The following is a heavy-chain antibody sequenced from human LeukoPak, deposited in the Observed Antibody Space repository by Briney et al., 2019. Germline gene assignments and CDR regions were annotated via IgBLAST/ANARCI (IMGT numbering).Heavy chain of an antibody. D-gene: IGHD5-12*01. Sequence: PSETLSLTCTVSGGSFSSGSYYWSWIRQPPGKGLEWIGYIYYSGSTNYNPSLKSRVTISVDTSKNQFSLKLSSVTAADTAVYYCAVTRRRLPYYYGMDVWGQGTTVTVSS. J-gene: IGHJ6*02. V-gene: IGHV4-61*01. CDR1: GGSFSSGSYY. CDR2: IYYSGST. CDR3: AVTRRRLPYYYGMDV.